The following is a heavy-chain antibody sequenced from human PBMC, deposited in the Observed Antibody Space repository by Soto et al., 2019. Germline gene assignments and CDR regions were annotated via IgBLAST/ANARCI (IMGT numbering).Heavy chain of an antibody. J-gene: IGHJ3*02. CDR3: ARDILLGAFDI. Sequence: QVQLQESGPGLVKPSETLSLTCTVSGGSISSYYWSWIRQPPGKGLEWIGYIYYSGSTNYNLSLNRRETRSVDTSKNQFSLKLSSVTAADSAVYYCARDILLGAFDIWGQGTMVTVSS. CDR1: GGSISSYY. D-gene: IGHD2-21*01. CDR2: IYYSGST. V-gene: IGHV4-59*01.